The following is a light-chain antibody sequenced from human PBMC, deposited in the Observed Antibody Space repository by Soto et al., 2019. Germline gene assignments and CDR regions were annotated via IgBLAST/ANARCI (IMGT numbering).Light chain of an antibody. Sequence: EVVLTQSPATLTLSPGDRATPSCRASENVRTFVDWYQHKPGQAPRLLIYGASNRAAGIPARFSSSGSGTDFTLPISNLEPDDDAVYYCHQHSHWPPWTFGQGTRVEIQ. J-gene: IGKJ1*01. CDR1: ENVRTF. CDR3: HQHSHWPPWT. CDR2: GAS. V-gene: IGKV3-11*01.